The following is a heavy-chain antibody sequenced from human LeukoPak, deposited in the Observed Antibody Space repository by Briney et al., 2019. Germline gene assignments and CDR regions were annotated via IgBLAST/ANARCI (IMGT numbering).Heavy chain of an antibody. CDR3: ARDVLRLSPGDY. CDR2: ISYDGSNK. V-gene: IGHV3-30-3*01. D-gene: IGHD3-3*01. CDR1: GFTFSSYA. Sequence: GGSLRLSCAASGFTFSSYAMHWVRQAPGKGLEWVAVISYDGSNKYYADSVKGRFTISRDNSKNTLYLQMNSLRAEDTAVYYCARDVLRLSPGDYWGQGTLVTVSS. J-gene: IGHJ4*02.